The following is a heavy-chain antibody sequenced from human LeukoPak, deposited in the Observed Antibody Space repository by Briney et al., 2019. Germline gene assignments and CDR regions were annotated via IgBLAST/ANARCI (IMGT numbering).Heavy chain of an antibody. J-gene: IGHJ5*02. CDR2: IYYSGTT. Sequence: SETLSLTCTVSGGSISSYYWSWIRQPPGKGLEWIGYIYYSGTTNYNPSLKSRVTISVDTSKNQFSLKLSSVTAADTAVYYCARGLSKYYYGSGSYYNGLNWFDPWGQGTLVTVSS. V-gene: IGHV4-59*12. D-gene: IGHD3-10*01. CDR3: ARGLSKYYYGSGSYYNGLNWFDP. CDR1: GGSISSYY.